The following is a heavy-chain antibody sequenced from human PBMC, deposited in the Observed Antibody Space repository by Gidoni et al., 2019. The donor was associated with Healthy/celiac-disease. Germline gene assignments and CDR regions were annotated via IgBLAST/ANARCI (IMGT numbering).Heavy chain of an antibody. D-gene: IGHD5-12*01. J-gene: IGHJ3*02. V-gene: IGHV3-21*03. CDR2: ISSSSSYI. CDR1: GFTFSSFS. Sequence: EVQLVESGGGLVKPGGSLRLSCAASGFTFSSFSMNWVRQAPGKGLEWVSSISSSSSYIYYADSVKGRFTISRDNAKNSLFLQMNSLRAEDTAVYYCAREGRDGYNLGAFDIWGQGTMVTVSS. CDR3: AREGRDGYNLGAFDI.